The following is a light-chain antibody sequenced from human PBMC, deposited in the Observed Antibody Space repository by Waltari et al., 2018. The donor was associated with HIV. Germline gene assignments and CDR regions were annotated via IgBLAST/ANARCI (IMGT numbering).Light chain of an antibody. CDR3: ETWEHRLNGPR. Sequence: QSVFTQPPSSSGTPGQRVTISCSGGGSNIGTYSVYWYQQVPGTAPQLLSYHNNQWASGSPDRLSGSKSGTSDSMASSGLQSEEEADYYCETWEHRLNGPRFGGGTRLTVL. CDR1: GSNIGTYS. V-gene: IGLV1-44*01. J-gene: IGLJ2*01. CDR2: HNN.